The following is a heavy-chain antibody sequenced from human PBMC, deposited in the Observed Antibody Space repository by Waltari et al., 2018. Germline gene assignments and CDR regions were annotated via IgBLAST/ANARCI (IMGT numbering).Heavy chain of an antibody. J-gene: IGHJ4*02. CDR3: ARRVYGQYYFDY. CDR1: GGSVSSGSYY. CDR2: IYYSGST. V-gene: IGHV4-61*01. Sequence: QVQLQESGPGLVKPSETLSLTCTVSGGSVSSGSYYCVWIRQPPGKGLEWIGYIYYSGSTNYNPSLKSRVTISVDTSKNQFSLKLSSVTAADTAVYYCARRVYGQYYFDYWGQGTLVTVSS. D-gene: IGHD3-10*01.